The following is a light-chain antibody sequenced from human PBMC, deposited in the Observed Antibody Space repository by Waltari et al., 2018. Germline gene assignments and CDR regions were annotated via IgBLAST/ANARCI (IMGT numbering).Light chain of an antibody. CDR3: QSYDSSNLV. CDR2: EDN. CDR1: SGSIASNY. Sequence: NFMLTQPHSVSESPGKTVTISCTCRSGSIASNYVQWYQQRPGSSPTTVIYEDNQRPSGVPDRFSGSIDSSSNSASLTISGLKTEDEADYYCQSYDSSNLVFGGGTKLTVL. V-gene: IGLV6-57*01. J-gene: IGLJ2*01.